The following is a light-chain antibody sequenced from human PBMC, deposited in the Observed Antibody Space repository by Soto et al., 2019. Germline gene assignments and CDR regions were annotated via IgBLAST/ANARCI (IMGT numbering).Light chain of an antibody. Sequence: DIQMTQSPSTLSASVGDRVTITCRASQSISTWLAWYQQKAGKAPKLLIYTASSLQSGVPSRFSGSGSGTDFTLTISSLEPEDFEVYYCQQRSNWPRFTFGPGTKVDIK. J-gene: IGKJ3*01. CDR2: TAS. CDR3: QQRSNWPRFT. V-gene: IGKV1-5*01. CDR1: QSISTW.